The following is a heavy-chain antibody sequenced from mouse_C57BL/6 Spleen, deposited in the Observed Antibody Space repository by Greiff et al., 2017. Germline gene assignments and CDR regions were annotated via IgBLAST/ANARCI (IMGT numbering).Heavy chain of an antibody. CDR3: ERHPSSYGYFDV. CDR1: GFTFSDYY. D-gene: IGHD2-10*02. Sequence: EVQVVESGGGLVQPGGSLKLSCAASGFTFSDYYMYWVRQTPEKRLEWVAYISNGGGSTYYPDTVKGRFTISRDNAKNTLYLQMSRLKSEDTAMYYCERHPSSYGYFDVWGTGTTVTVSS. CDR2: ISNGGGST. V-gene: IGHV5-12*01. J-gene: IGHJ1*03.